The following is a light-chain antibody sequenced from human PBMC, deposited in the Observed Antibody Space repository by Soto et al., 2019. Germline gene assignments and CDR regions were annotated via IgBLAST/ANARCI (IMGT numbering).Light chain of an antibody. V-gene: IGKV3-20*01. Sequence: ESVLTQSPGTLSLSPGERATLSCRASQSVSSSYLAWYQQKPGQAPRLLIYGASGRATGIPDRFSGSGSGTDFTLTISRLEPEDFAVYSCQQYGSSPMYTFGQGTKLEIK. CDR3: QQYGSSPMYT. J-gene: IGKJ2*01. CDR1: QSVSSSY. CDR2: GAS.